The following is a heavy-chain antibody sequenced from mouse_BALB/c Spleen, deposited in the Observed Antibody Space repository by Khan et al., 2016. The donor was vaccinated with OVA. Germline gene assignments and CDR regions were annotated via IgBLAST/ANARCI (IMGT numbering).Heavy chain of an antibody. CDR2: IYPGTDNT. Sequence: QIQLVQSGAELVRPGASVKLSCKTSGYIFTSYWIHWVKQRSGQGLEWIARIYPGTDNTYYNERLKDKAPLTADKSSSTAYMQLSSLKSEDSAVYFCAREEALYYFDYWGQGTTLTVSS. CDR1: GYIFTSYW. D-gene: IGHD3-2*02. CDR3: AREEALYYFDY. V-gene: IGHV1-76*01. J-gene: IGHJ2*01.